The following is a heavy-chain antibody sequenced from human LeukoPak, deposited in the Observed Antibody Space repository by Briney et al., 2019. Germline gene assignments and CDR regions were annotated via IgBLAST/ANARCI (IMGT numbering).Heavy chain of an antibody. CDR3: ARTFTSPAWFFDL. CDR2: INHSGST. V-gene: IGHV4-34*01. Sequence: SETLSLTCAVYGGSFSGYYWSWIRQPPGKGLEWIGEINHSGSTNYNPSLKSRVTISVDTSKNQFSLKLSSVTAADTAVYYCARTFTSPAWFFDLWGRGTLVTVSS. D-gene: IGHD3-16*01. CDR1: GGSFSGYY. J-gene: IGHJ2*01.